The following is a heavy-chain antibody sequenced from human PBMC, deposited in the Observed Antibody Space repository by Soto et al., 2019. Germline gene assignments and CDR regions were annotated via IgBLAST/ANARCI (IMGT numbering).Heavy chain of an antibody. Sequence: LEILSLTCTVSGASITQYYWNWIRQSPGKGLEWIVSVSSTGSTVYNPSLTSRVTVSLDTSKNQFSLTLNSVTAADTAVYYCARAYYDTKGYSLDPWGQGTLVTVS. D-gene: IGHD3-16*01. CDR2: VSSTGST. V-gene: IGHV4-59*01. CDR1: GASITQYY. J-gene: IGHJ5*02. CDR3: ARAYYDTKGYSLDP.